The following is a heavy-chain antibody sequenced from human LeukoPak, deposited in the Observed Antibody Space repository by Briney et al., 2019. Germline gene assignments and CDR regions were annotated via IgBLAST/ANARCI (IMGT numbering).Heavy chain of an antibody. Sequence: SDTLSLTCTVSGGSINSYWSWIRQPAGKGVEWIGRISGSGTINYNPALQSRLSISIDTSKNQFSLKLMSVTAADTAVYYCARDSGTTGEVKFDPWGQGTLVTVSS. CDR2: ISGSGTI. CDR3: ARDSGTTGEVKFDP. D-gene: IGHD3-10*01. V-gene: IGHV4-4*07. CDR1: GGSINSY. J-gene: IGHJ5*02.